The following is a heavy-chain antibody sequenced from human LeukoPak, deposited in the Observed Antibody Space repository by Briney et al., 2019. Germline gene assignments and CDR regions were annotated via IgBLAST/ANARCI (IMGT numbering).Heavy chain of an antibody. CDR3: ARVAIPYDISPYYDGYMDV. D-gene: IGHD3-22*01. V-gene: IGHV4-59*01. Sequence: SETLSLTCAVSGGSISGYYWSWIRQSPDKGLEWMGYIYYSGSTNYNPSLQSRVTISVDTSKNQFSLKITSVTAADTAVYYCARVAIPYDISPYYDGYMDVWGKGTTVAVSS. J-gene: IGHJ6*03. CDR2: IYYSGST. CDR1: GGSISGYY.